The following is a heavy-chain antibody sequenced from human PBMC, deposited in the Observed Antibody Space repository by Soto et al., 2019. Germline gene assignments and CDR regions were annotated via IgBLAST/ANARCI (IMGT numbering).Heavy chain of an antibody. CDR1: GYSFTTYW. Sequence: GESLTISCKGSGYSFTTYWIAWVRQMPGKGLEWVGIIYPGDSDTRYSPSFEGHVTISVDKSISTAFLQWNSLNASDNAIYYCARHSPSALKDYWGQGTLVTFSS. CDR3: ARHSPSALKDY. CDR2: IYPGDSDT. V-gene: IGHV5-51*01. D-gene: IGHD3-10*01. J-gene: IGHJ4*01.